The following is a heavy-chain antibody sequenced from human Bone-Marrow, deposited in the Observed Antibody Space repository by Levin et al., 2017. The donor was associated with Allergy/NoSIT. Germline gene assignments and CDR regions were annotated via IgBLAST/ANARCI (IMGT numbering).Heavy chain of an antibody. V-gene: IGHV3-48*02. CDR1: GFTFSTYG. CDR3: ARDRDDYGDPDGAFDS. J-gene: IGHJ3*02. Sequence: GGSLRLSCAASGFTFSTYGMNWVRQAPGKGLEWVSYTSSSSSTIYYADSMKGRFTISRDNARNSLYLQMNSLRDEDTAVYYCARDRDDYGDPDGAFDSWGQGTMVTVSS. D-gene: IGHD4-17*01. CDR2: TSSSSSTI.